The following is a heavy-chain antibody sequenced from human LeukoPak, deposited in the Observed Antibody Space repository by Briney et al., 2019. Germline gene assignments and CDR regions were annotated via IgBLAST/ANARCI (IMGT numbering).Heavy chain of an antibody. V-gene: IGHV4-59*01. CDR1: GGSISTYY. D-gene: IGHD6-19*01. J-gene: IGHJ4*02. Sequence: SETLSLTCTVPGGSISTYYWSWIRQPVGKGLEWIGYIYYNESTNYNPSVKSRVTISADTSKNQFSLKLRSVTAADTAVYYCARGRWLVNYWGQGTLVTVSS. CDR2: IYYNEST. CDR3: ARGRWLVNY.